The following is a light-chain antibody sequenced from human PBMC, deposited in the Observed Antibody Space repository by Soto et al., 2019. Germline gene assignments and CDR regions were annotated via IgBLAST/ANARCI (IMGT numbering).Light chain of an antibody. CDR2: EVR. V-gene: IGLV2-8*01. CDR3: GSYGGSNNWV. Sequence: QSALTQPPSASGSPGQSVTISCTGTTSDIGRYNYVSWYQQHPGTAPKLIIYEVRKRPLEVPDCFSASKSANSASLTVSGLQPEDEADYYCGSYGGSNNWVFGGGTKLTVL. J-gene: IGLJ3*02. CDR1: TSDIGRYNY.